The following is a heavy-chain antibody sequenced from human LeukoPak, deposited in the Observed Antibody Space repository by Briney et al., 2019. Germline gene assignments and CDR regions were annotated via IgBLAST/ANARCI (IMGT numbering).Heavy chain of an antibody. D-gene: IGHD6-25*01. CDR3: ARYGFSSVWQGGWNAFDI. Sequence: WASVKVSCNASGYTFTSYYLHWVRQAPGQGLEWMGIIHPTVGDTTYAQKFQGSVTITRDMSTRTVYMDLSSLRSEDPAVYYCARYGFSSVWQGGWNAFDIWGQGTTVTVSS. CDR1: GYTFTSYY. J-gene: IGHJ3*02. V-gene: IGHV1-46*01. CDR2: IHPTVGDT.